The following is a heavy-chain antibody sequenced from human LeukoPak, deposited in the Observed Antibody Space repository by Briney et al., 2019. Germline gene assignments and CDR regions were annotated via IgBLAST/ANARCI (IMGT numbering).Heavy chain of an antibody. CDR1: GGTFSSYA. CDR2: IIPIFGTA. CDR3: ASSVNYYDSSGPHIPSSIDY. J-gene: IGHJ4*02. D-gene: IGHD3-22*01. V-gene: IGHV1-69*05. Sequence: ASVKVSCKASGGTFSSYAISWVRQAPGQGLEWMGGIIPIFGTANYAQKFQGRVTITTDESTSTAYMELSSLRSEDTAVYYCASSVNYYDSSGPHIPSSIDYWGQGTLVTVSS.